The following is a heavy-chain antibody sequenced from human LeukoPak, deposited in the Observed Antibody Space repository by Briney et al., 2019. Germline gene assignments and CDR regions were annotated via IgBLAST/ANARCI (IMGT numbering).Heavy chain of an antibody. CDR2: INPNSGGT. CDR3: ARDIVVVPAASHPDY. Sequence: GASVKVSCKTSGYGFINYGITWVRQAPGQGLEWMGWINPNSGGTNYAQKFQGRVTMTRDTSISTAYTELSRLRSDDTAVYYCARDIVVVPAASHPDYWGQGTLVTVSS. V-gene: IGHV1-2*02. CDR1: GYGFINYG. D-gene: IGHD2-2*01. J-gene: IGHJ4*02.